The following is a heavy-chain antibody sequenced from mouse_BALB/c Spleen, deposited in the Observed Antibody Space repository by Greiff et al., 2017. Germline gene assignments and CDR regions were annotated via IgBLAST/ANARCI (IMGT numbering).Heavy chain of an antibody. V-gene: IGHV1S56*01. J-gene: IGHJ3*01. CDR2: IYPGNVNT. D-gene: IGHD2-4*01. CDR3: ARGGIDDYEGGAWFAD. CDR1: GYTFTSYY. Sequence: VQLQQSGPELVKPGASVRISCKASGYTFTSYYIHWVKQRPGQGLEWIGWIYPGNVNTKYNEKFKGKATLTADKSSSTAYMQLSSLTSEDSAVYFCARGGIDDYEGGAWFADWGQGTLVTVSA.